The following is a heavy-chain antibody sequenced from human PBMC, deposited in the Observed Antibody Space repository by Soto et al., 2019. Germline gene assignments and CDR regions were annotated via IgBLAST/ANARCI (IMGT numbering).Heavy chain of an antibody. CDR2: ISGSGGST. J-gene: IGHJ6*02. D-gene: IGHD6-13*01. CDR1: GFTFSSYA. V-gene: IGHV3-23*01. CDR3: AKDLNPPSSSWEKYYYYYYGMDV. Sequence: EVQLLESGGGLVQPGGSLRLSCAASGFTFSSYAMSWVRQAPGKGLEWVSAISGSGGSTYYADSVKGRFTISRDNSKNTLYLQMNSLRAEDTAVYYCAKDLNPPSSSWEKYYYYYYGMDVWGQGTTVTVSS.